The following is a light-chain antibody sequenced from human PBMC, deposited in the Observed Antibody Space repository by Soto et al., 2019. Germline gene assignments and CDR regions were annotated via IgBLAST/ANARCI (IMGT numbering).Light chain of an antibody. J-gene: IGKJ5*01. V-gene: IGKV3-15*01. Sequence: EIVMTQSPATLSVSPGERVTLSCRASQSVSSSYLAWYQQKPGQAPRLLIYGASTRATGIPATFSGSGSGTEFTLTINSLQSEDFAVYYCQQYDNWPPTFGQGTRLEIK. CDR3: QQYDNWPPT. CDR2: GAS. CDR1: QSVSSSY.